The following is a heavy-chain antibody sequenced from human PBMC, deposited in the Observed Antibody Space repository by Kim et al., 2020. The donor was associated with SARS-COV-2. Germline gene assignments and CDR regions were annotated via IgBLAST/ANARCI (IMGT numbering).Heavy chain of an antibody. CDR2: GNT. CDR3: AKRSQGMSQD. Sequence: GNTYYADSVKGRFTISRNNAKKTVDLQMSSLRVEDTAVYSGAKRSQGMSQDWGQGPLVTVSS. D-gene: IGHD1-26*01. V-gene: IGHV3-23*01. J-gene: IGHJ1*01.